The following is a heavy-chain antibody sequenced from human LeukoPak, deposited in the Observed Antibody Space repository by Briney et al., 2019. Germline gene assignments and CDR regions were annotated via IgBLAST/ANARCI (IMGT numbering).Heavy chain of an antibody. D-gene: IGHD5-18*01. J-gene: IGHJ4*02. CDR2: ISEDGSNK. CDR1: GFTFSSYW. Sequence: GGSLRLSCAASGFTFSSYWMHWVRQAPGKGLEWVASISEDGSNKYYADSVKGRFTISRDNSKNTLYLQMNSLRAEDTAVYYCAGRGYSYGAFDYWGQGTLVTVSS. CDR3: AGRGYSYGAFDY. V-gene: IGHV3-30*03.